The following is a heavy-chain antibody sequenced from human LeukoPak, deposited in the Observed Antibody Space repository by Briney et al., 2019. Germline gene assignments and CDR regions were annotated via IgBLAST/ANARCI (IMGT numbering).Heavy chain of an antibody. J-gene: IGHJ4*02. CDR3: ASDSYCGGDCYSANDY. D-gene: IGHD2-21*02. CDR1: GFTFSSYA. Sequence: PGGSLRLSCAASGFTFSSYAMHWVRQAPGKGLEWVAVISYDGSNKYYADSVKGRFTISRDNSKNTPYLQMNSLRAEDTAVYYCASDSYCGGDCYSANDYWGQGTLVTVSS. V-gene: IGHV3-30-3*01. CDR2: ISYDGSNK.